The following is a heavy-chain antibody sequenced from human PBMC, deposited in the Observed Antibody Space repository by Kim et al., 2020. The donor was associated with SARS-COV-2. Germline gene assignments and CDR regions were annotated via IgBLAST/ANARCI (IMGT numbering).Heavy chain of an antibody. CDR3: GREIGGGGWAC. Sequence: GGSLRLSCAASGFTFSSYWMSWVRQAPGKGLEWVANINQDGTEKSYVESVKGRFTISRDNSKTSLYLQMNTLRAEDTAVYYGGREIGGGGWACWGRET. CDR1: GFTFSSYW. J-gene: IGHJ4*02. V-gene: IGHV3-7*03. CDR2: INQDGTEK. D-gene: IGHD2-15*01.